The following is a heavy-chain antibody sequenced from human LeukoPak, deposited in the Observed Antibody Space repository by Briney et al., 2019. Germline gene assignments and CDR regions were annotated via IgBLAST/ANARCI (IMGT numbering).Heavy chain of an antibody. CDR2: IYYSGST. D-gene: IGHD3-16*02. Sequence: SETLSLTCTVSGDSISSSSYYWGWIRQPPGKGLEWIGSIYYSGSTYYNPSLKSRVTISVDTSKNQFSLKLSSVTAADTAVYYCARVTMITFGGVIAPFDYWGQGTLVTVSS. J-gene: IGHJ4*02. CDR1: GDSISSSSYY. V-gene: IGHV4-39*07. CDR3: ARVTMITFGGVIAPFDY.